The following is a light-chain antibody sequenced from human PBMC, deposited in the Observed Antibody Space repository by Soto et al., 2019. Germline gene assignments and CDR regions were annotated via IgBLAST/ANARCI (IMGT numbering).Light chain of an antibody. J-gene: IGLJ2*01. V-gene: IGLV2-23*01. Sequence: QSALTQPASVSGSPGQSITISCTGTSSDVGSYNLVSWYQHHPGKAPKLMIYEGSKRPSGVSNRFSGSKSGNTASLTISGLQAEDEAAYYCCSYAGSSTVVFGGGTKLTVL. CDR3: CSYAGSSTVV. CDR1: SSDVGSYNL. CDR2: EGS.